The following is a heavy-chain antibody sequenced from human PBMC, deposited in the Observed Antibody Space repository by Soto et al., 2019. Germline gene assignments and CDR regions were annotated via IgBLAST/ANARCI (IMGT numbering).Heavy chain of an antibody. CDR2: IKSDGTYA. Sequence: EVQLVESGGDLVQPGGSLRLSCAASGFAFSTYWMNWVRQAPGKRLLWVSRIKSDGTYATYADSVKGRFTISRDNAKNTLYLQMNSLRVEDAAVYYCAAGGSGYYANWGQGTLVTLPS. J-gene: IGHJ4*02. CDR3: AAGGSGYYAN. CDR1: GFAFSTYW. V-gene: IGHV3-74*01. D-gene: IGHD3-22*01.